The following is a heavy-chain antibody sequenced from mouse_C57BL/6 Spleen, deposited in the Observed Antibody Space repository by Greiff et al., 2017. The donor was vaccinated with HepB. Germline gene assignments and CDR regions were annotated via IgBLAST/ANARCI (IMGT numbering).Heavy chain of an antibody. J-gene: IGHJ1*03. CDR3: ARVADYYGSSYWYFDV. CDR1: GYAFSSYW. Sequence: VQLQQSGAELVKPGASVKISCKASGYAFSSYWMNWVKQRPGKGLEWIGQIYPGDGDTNYNGKFKGKATLTADKSSSTAYMQLSSLTSEDSAVYFWARVADYYGSSYWYFDVWGTRTTVTVSS. V-gene: IGHV1-80*01. D-gene: IGHD1-1*01. CDR2: IYPGDGDT.